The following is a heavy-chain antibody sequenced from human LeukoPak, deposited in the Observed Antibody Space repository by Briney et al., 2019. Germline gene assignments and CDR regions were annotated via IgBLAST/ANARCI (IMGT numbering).Heavy chain of an antibody. V-gene: IGHV3-30*18. CDR1: GFTFSSYG. D-gene: IGHD4-17*01. J-gene: IGHJ4*02. CDR2: ISYDGSNK. CDR3: AKGVTTSDPY. Sequence: GGSLRLSCAASGFTFSSYGMHWVRQAPGKGLEWVAVISYDGSNKYYADSVKGRFTISRDNSKNTLYLQMNSLRAEDTAVYYCAKGVTTSDPYWGQGTLVTVSS.